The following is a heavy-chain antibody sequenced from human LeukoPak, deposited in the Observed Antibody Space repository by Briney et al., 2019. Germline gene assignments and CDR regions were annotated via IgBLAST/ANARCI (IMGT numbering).Heavy chain of an antibody. J-gene: IGHJ4*02. Sequence: PGGSLRLSCAASGFTFSSYGMNWVRQAPGKGLEWVAVIRIDGSNKYYADSVKGRFTISRDSSTNTLYLQMNSLRAEDTAVYYCAKAIAVAGTLVYWGEGTLFTASS. CDR3: AKAIAVAGTLVY. CDR1: GFTFSSYG. CDR2: IRIDGSNK. D-gene: IGHD6-13*01. V-gene: IGHV3-30*18.